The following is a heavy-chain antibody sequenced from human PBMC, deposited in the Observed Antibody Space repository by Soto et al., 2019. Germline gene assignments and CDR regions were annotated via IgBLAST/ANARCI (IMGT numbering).Heavy chain of an antibody. V-gene: IGHV4-39*01. CDR2: VYYRGRS. CDR1: PGPISTSNYC. Sequence: SELMSVTCTVAPGPISTSNYCWISISPSPGNGLEWIGSVYYRGRSYSKSSVKSRVTISVDTSKNQFSLNLNSVTASDTAVYYFVSQRTAVLAQAYFDDGGTGPLGTSPQ. CDR3: VSQRTAVLAQAYFDD. D-gene: IGHD2-8*01. J-gene: IGHJ4*02.